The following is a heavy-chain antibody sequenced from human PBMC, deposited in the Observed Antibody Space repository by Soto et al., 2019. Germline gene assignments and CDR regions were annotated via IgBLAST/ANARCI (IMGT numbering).Heavy chain of an antibody. D-gene: IGHD4-17*01. Sequence: EVQLLESGGGLVQPGGSLRLSCAASGFTFSKYAMNWVRQAPGKGLEWVSTVSSSGGSTSYADPVKGRFTISRDNSENTLYLQMNSLRAEDTAVYYCAKLTYGDPVDYWGQGTLVTVSS. J-gene: IGHJ4*02. V-gene: IGHV3-23*01. CDR2: VSSSGGST. CDR1: GFTFSKYA. CDR3: AKLTYGDPVDY.